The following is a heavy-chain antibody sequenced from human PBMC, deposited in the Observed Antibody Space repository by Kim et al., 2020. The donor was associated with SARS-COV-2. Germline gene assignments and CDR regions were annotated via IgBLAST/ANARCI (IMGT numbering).Heavy chain of an antibody. D-gene: IGHD1-26*01. CDR1: GVTFSSHV. J-gene: IGHJ5*02. CDR2: ISYEGSTQ. V-gene: IGHV3-30*03. Sequence: GGSLRLSCAASGVTFSSHVMHWVRQAPGKGLEWVALISYEGSTQKYTDSVKGRFTVSRDNSKNTLFLQMNSLRPEDTAVYYCARNLVGDTDLGPWGQGNLVTVS. CDR3: ARNLVGDTDLGP.